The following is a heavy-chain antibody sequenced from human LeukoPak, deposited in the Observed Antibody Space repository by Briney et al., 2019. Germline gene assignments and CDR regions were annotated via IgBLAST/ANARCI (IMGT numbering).Heavy chain of an antibody. D-gene: IGHD3-10*01. Sequence: GGSLRLSCAASGFTFSSYAMHWVRQAPGKGLEWVAVISYDGSNKKYADSVKGRFTISRDNSKNTLYLQMNSLRAEDTAVYYCAKGTLYYYGSGSYSYFDYWGQGTLVTVSS. CDR1: GFTFSSYA. J-gene: IGHJ4*02. CDR3: AKGTLYYYGSGSYSYFDY. CDR2: ISYDGSNK. V-gene: IGHV3-30*04.